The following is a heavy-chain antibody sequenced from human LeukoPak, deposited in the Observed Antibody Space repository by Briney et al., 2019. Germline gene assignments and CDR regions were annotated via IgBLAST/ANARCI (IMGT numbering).Heavy chain of an antibody. CDR2: INPNSGGT. D-gene: IGHD2-2*01. J-gene: IGHJ4*02. CDR3: AREQRVVPAATLVY. V-gene: IGHV1-2*04. Sequence: ASVKVSCKASGYTFTSYGISWVRQAPGQGLEWMGWINPNSGGTNYAQKFQGWVTMTRDTSISTAYMELSRLRSDDTAVYYCAREQRVVPAATLVYWGQGTLVTVSS. CDR1: GYTFTSYG.